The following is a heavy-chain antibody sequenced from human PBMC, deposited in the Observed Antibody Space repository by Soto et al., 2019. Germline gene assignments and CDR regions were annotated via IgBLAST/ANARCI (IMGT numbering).Heavy chain of an antibody. CDR3: AKVSSSWYAGFFDL. Sequence: EVQLLESGGGLVQPGGSLRLSCTASGFTFSSHAMTWVRQAPGKGLEWVSGLSDSGGSIYYADSVKGRFTISRDNSMNTLYLQMNPLRAEDTAVYYCAKVSSSWYAGFFDLWGQGTLVTVSS. D-gene: IGHD6-13*01. CDR1: GFTFSSHA. V-gene: IGHV3-23*01. CDR2: LSDSGGSI. J-gene: IGHJ4*02.